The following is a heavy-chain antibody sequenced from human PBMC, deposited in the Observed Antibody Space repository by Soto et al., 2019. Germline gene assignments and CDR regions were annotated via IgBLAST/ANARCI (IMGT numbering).Heavy chain of an antibody. CDR3: ARSGYCSGGSCPFFDY. V-gene: IGHV1-2*04. Sequence: QVQLVQSGAEVKKPGASVKVSCKAPGYTFTGYYMPWVRQAPGQGLEWMGWITPNSGGTNYAQKFQGWVTMTRDTSISTAYMELSRLRSDDTAVYYCARSGYCSGGSCPFFDYWGQGTLVTVSS. CDR1: GYTFTGYY. J-gene: IGHJ4*02. D-gene: IGHD2-15*01. CDR2: ITPNSGGT.